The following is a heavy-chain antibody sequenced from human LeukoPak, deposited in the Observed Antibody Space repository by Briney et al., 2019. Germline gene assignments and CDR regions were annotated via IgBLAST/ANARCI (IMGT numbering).Heavy chain of an antibody. CDR2: ISSRSCYI. CDR3: ASSGSSGPADFDY. Sequence: GGSLRLSCAVSGFTFSSYSMNGVRQAPGGGVEWVSSISSRSCYIYYADSVKGRFTIAKDNAKNSLYLRMNSLRAEDTAVYYCASSGSSGPADFDYWGQGTLVTASS. D-gene: IGHD3-22*01. CDR1: GFTFSSYS. V-gene: IGHV3-21*01. J-gene: IGHJ4*02.